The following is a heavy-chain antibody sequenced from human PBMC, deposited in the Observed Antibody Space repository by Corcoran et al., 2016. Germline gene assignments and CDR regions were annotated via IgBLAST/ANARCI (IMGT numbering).Heavy chain of an antibody. J-gene: IGHJ6*02. CDR3: ARVVTIFGVVIDGMDV. D-gene: IGHD3-3*01. CDR2: ISAYNGNT. CDR1: GYTFTSYG. V-gene: IGHV1-18*01. Sequence: QVQLVQSGAEVKKPGASVKVSCKASGYTFTSYGISWVRQAPGQGLEGMGWISAYNGNTNYAQKLQGRVTMTTDTSTSTAYMELRSLRSDDTAVYYCARVVTIFGVVIDGMDVWGQGTTVTVSS.